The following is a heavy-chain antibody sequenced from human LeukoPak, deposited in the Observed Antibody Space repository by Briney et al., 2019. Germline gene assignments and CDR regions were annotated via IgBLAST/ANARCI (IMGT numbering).Heavy chain of an antibody. V-gene: IGHV4-59*08. Sequence: SETLSLTWSVYSRSVGKDCCSSIRQPPGKGLEWIGYVYYTGSTNYNPSLKSRVTMFEDKSKNQFYLRLYSATDTGTALYDCARHYANSSSSYFDYWGQGSLVTVSS. CDR2: VYYTGST. CDR3: ARHYANSSSSYFDY. J-gene: IGHJ4*02. CDR1: SRSVGKDC. D-gene: IGHD6-6*01.